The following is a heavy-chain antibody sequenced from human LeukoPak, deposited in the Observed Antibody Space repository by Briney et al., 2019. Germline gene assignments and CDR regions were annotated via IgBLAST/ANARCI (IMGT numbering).Heavy chain of an antibody. Sequence: PSQTLSLTCTVSGGSISSGSYYWSWIRQPAGKGLEWIGRIYTSGSTNYNPSLKSRVTISVDTSKRQLSLKVNSVTAADTAVYYCARDRDPDTASRVGFWFDPWGQGTLVTVSS. V-gene: IGHV4-61*02. CDR3: ARDRDPDTASRVGFWFDP. J-gene: IGHJ5*02. D-gene: IGHD5-18*01. CDR1: GGSISSGSYY. CDR2: IYTSGST.